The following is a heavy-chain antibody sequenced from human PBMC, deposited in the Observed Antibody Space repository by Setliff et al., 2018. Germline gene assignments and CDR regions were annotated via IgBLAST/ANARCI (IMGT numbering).Heavy chain of an antibody. CDR1: GFTSSPYA. Sequence: GSLRLSCAASGFTSSPYAMSWVRQAPGKGLEWVSTIYSGDRNTFHIDSVKGRFTIFRDGSKNTLYLQMTSLRVEDTAVYYCAKPQVELRWGFESWGQGTLVTVSS. V-gene: IGHV3-23*03. CDR2: IYSGDRNT. CDR3: AKPQVELRWGFES. J-gene: IGHJ4*02. D-gene: IGHD1-7*01.